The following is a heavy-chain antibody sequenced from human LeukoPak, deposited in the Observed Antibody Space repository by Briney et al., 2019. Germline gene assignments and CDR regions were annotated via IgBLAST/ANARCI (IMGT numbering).Heavy chain of an antibody. CDR1: GFTFTTYW. CDR2: IKNDGSEK. D-gene: IGHD6-13*01. Sequence: GGPLRLSCASSGFTFTTYWMSWVRQPPGKGLQWVANIKNDGSEKYYVDSVKGRFTISRDNAKNSLYLQMYSLRAEDTAVYYCARVGTAEGTLEDYWGQGTLVTVSS. CDR3: ARVGTAEGTLEDY. V-gene: IGHV3-7*01. J-gene: IGHJ4*02.